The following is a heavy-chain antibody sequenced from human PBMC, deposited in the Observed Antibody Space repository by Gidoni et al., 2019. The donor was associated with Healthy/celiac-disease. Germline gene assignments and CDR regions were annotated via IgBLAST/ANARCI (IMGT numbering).Heavy chain of an antibody. CDR1: GGSFSGYS. V-gene: IGHV4-34*01. CDR3: ARTRDASTIFGVRDYYYGMDV. Sequence: QVQLQQWGAGLLKPSETLSLTCAVYGGSFSGYSWSWIRQPPGKGLEWIGEINHSGSTNYNPSLKRRVTISVDTSKNQFSLKLSSVTAADTAVYYCARTRDASTIFGVRDYYYGMDVWGQGTTVTVSS. J-gene: IGHJ6*02. CDR2: INHSGST. D-gene: IGHD3-3*01.